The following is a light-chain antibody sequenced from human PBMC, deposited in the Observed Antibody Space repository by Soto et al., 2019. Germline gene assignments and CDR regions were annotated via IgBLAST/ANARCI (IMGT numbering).Light chain of an antibody. J-gene: IGKJ1*01. CDR2: GAS. V-gene: IGKV3-15*01. Sequence: EIVMTQSPATLSVSPGERVTLSCRASQSVTSNLAWYQQKPGQAPRLLIYGASTRATGLPARFSGSGSGTEFTLTISSLQSEDFAVYYCQHYNNWPPSTFGQATKVEIK. CDR1: QSVTSN. CDR3: QHYNNWPPST.